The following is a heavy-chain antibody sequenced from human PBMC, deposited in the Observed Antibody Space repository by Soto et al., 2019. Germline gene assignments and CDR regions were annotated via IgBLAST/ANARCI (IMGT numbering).Heavy chain of an antibody. Sequence: GGSLRLSCAASGFTFSSYGMHWVRQAPGKGLEWVAVIWYDGSNKYYADSVKGRFTISRDNSKNTLYLQMNSLRAEDTAVYYCARDLGHYYDSSGYIDAFAIWGQGTMVTVSS. J-gene: IGHJ3*02. CDR3: ARDLGHYYDSSGYIDAFAI. V-gene: IGHV3-33*01. D-gene: IGHD3-22*01. CDR2: IWYDGSNK. CDR1: GFTFSSYG.